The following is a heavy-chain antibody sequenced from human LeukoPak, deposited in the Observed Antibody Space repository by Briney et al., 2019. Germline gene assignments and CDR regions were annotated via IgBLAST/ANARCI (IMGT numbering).Heavy chain of an antibody. CDR1: GFTFNSYS. D-gene: IGHD1-26*01. CDR3: ARDPRGIVGATVFDY. Sequence: PGGSLRLSCAASGFTFNSYSMHWVRQAPGKGLKWVAVISSHGSNKDYADSVKGRFTISRDNAKNSLYLQMNSLRDEDTAVYYCARDPRGIVGATVFDYWGQGTLVTVSS. J-gene: IGHJ4*02. CDR2: ISSHGSNK. V-gene: IGHV3-30*04.